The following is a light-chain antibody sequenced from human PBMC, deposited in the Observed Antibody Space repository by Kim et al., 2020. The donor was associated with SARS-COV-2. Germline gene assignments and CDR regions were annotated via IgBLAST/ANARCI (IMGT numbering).Light chain of an antibody. J-gene: IGLJ3*02. CDR1: TSNIGTNG. V-gene: IGLV1-44*01. CDR2: NDN. CDR3: ATWDNGLKGWV. Sequence: QSALTQPPSVSGTPGQRVTVSCSGGTSNIGTNGVNWYQQVPGTAPKLLIYNDNRRPSRVPDRVSGSKSGTTASLAIGGLQSEDEAHYYCATWDNGLKGWVFGGGTQLTVL.